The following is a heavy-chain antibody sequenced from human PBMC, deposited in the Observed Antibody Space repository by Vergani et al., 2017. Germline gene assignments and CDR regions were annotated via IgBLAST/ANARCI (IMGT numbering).Heavy chain of an antibody. CDR1: GFPFSSID. CDR2: IGVDGDR. V-gene: IGHV3-13*01. CDR3: ARGGPYNWSNGLWLDP. J-gene: IGHJ5*02. Sequence: VESGGGLVQPGGSLRLSCTVSGFPFSSIDFHWVRQTAGKGLEWVSSIGVDGDRYYADSVKGRFTISRDNYKNTLSLKLTGLRPDDTAIYYCARGGPYNWSNGLWLDPWGQGTLVTVSS. D-gene: IGHD1/OR15-1a*01.